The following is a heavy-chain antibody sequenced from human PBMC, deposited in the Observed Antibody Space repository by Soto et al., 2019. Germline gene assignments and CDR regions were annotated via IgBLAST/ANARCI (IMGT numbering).Heavy chain of an antibody. Sequence: SETLSLTCAVYGGSFSGYYWSWIRQPPGKGLEWIGEINHSGSTNYNPSLKSRVTISVDTSKNQFSLKLSSATAADTAVYYCARGQVAAAGTGFRWFDPWGQGTLVTVSS. J-gene: IGHJ5*02. CDR1: GGSFSGYY. V-gene: IGHV4-34*01. D-gene: IGHD6-13*01. CDR3: ARGQVAAAGTGFRWFDP. CDR2: INHSGST.